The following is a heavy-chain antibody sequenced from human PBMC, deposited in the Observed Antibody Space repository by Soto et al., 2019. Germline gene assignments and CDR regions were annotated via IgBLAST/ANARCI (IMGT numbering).Heavy chain of an antibody. CDR3: ARRDIDNWNQGHAFAF. CDR2: IYYNGDT. J-gene: IGHJ3*01. CDR1: GGSVSSGSFY. V-gene: IGHV4-39*01. D-gene: IGHD1-20*01. Sequence: QLQLKQSGPGLVKPWETLSLTCTVSGGSVSSGSFYWGWIRQPPGKGLEWIGDIYYNGDTYYNPPLKSRVTIAVDTSENQFSLKLSYVTAADTAVYYCARRDIDNWNQGHAFAFWGQGTMVAVSS.